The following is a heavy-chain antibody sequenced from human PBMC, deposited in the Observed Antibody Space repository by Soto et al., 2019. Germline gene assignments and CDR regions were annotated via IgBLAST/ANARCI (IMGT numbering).Heavy chain of an antibody. D-gene: IGHD6-25*01. J-gene: IGHJ4*02. CDR1: GFTFSSYS. Sequence: EVQLVESGGGLVKPGGSLRLSCAASGFTFSSYSMNWVRQAPGKGLEWVSSISSSSSYIYYADSVKGRFTISRDNAKNSLYIKLNSLRAGDTAVYSGPRGQPTPSMAAAGLPFDSWGQGPLVT. CDR2: ISSSSSYI. CDR3: PRGQPTPSMAAAGLPFDS. V-gene: IGHV3-21*01.